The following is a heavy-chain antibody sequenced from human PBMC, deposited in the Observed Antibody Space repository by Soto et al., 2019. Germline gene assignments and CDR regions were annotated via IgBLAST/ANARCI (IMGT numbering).Heavy chain of an antibody. CDR1: GYTFTGYY. Sequence: QVQLVQSGAEVKKPGASVKVSCKASGYTFTGYYMHWVRQAPGQGLEWMGWINPNSGGTNYAQKFQGRVTMTRDTTISTAYMELSRLRSNETAVYYCARELNRSASPPADGMDVGGQGTTVTVSS. CDR2: INPNSGGT. V-gene: IGHV1-2*02. CDR3: ARELNRSASPPADGMDV. J-gene: IGHJ6*02. D-gene: IGHD6-6*01.